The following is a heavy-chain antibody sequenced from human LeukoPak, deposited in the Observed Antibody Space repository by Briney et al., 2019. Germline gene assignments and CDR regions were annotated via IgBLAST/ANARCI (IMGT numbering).Heavy chain of an antibody. V-gene: IGHV3-30*02. J-gene: IGHJ5*02. Sequence: PGGSLRLSCAASGFTFSNYGMHWVRQAPGKGLEWVAVIWYDGSNKYYADSVKGRFTISRDNSKNTLYLQMNSLRAEDTAVYYCAKDRVGYCSSTSCPRFDPWGQGTLVTVSS. D-gene: IGHD2-2*01. CDR3: AKDRVGYCSSTSCPRFDP. CDR1: GFTFSNYG. CDR2: IWYDGSNK.